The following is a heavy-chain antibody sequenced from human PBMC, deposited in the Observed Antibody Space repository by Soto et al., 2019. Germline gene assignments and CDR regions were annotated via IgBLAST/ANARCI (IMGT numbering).Heavy chain of an antibody. CDR2: ISGSGGNI. CDR3: ARDGGPVVITFDF. V-gene: IGHV3-23*01. Sequence: EVQLLESGGGWVKPGGSLRLSCVVSGLSFDTYAMSWVRQAPGKGLEWVSVISGSGGNIWYADSVKDRFTISRDNSKNTLYLQMSSRRVEDTAVYYCARDGGPVVITFDFWGQGTLVTVSS. D-gene: IGHD3-22*01. J-gene: IGHJ4*02. CDR1: GLSFDTYA.